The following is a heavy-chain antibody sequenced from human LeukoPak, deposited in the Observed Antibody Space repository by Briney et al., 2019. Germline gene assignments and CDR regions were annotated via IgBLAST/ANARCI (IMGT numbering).Heavy chain of an antibody. CDR3: ARDHDYGPDY. J-gene: IGHJ4*02. V-gene: IGHV1-2*02. CDR1: GYTFTVHY. D-gene: IGHD4/OR15-4a*01. Sequence: ASLKVSCKASGYTFTVHYLHWLRQAPGQGLEWMGWIKPDSGATNFAQNFQGRVTMTSDTSINTAYMELSSLTSDDTAMYYCARDHDYGPDYWGQGTLVTVS. CDR2: IKPDSGAT.